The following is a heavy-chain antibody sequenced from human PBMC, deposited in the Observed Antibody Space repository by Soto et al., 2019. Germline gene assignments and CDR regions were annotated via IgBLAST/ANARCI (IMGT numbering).Heavy chain of an antibody. D-gene: IGHD2-15*01. CDR2: INTNSGGT. Sequence: QVQLVQSGAEVKKPGASVKVSCKASVYTFTGYYIHWVRQAPGQGLEWMGWINTNSGGTKYPQKFQGRVTMTRDTSIRTVYMSLTGLKSDDTAVYFCARDLAKGGGSAGFDYWGQVTLVAVSS. CDR1: VYTFTGYY. V-gene: IGHV1-2*02. CDR3: ARDLAKGGGSAGFDY. J-gene: IGHJ4*02.